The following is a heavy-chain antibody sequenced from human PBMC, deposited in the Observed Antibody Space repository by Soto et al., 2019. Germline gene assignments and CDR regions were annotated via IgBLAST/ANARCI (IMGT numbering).Heavy chain of an antibody. CDR3: AQPLGGGWYGGSRPQD. Sequence: EVQLLESGGGLVQPGGSLRLSCAASGFTFSSYAMSWVRQAPGKGLEWVSAISGSGGSTYYADSVKGRFTISRDNSKNTLYLQMNSLRAEDTAVYYCAQPLGGGWYGGSRPQDWGQGTLVTVSS. V-gene: IGHV3-23*01. D-gene: IGHD6-19*01. J-gene: IGHJ4*02. CDR2: ISGSGGST. CDR1: GFTFSSYA.